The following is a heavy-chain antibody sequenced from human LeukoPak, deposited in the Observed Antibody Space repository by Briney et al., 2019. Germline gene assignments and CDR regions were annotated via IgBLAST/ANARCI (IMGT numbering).Heavy chain of an antibody. V-gene: IGHV3-74*01. J-gene: IGHJ6*03. D-gene: IGHD2/OR15-2a*01. CDR1: GFSFSSHW. CDR2: INADGSST. Sequence: GGSLRLSCAASGFSFSSHWMTWIRQAPGKGLVWVSSINADGSSTSHADSMKGRFTISRDNAKNTLYLQMNSLRADDTAVYYCASQQSFHYYYMDVWGKGTTVTVSS. CDR3: ASQQSFHYYYMDV.